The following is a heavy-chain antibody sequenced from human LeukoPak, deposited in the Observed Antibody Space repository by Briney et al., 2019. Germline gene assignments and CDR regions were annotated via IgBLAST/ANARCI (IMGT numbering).Heavy chain of an antibody. Sequence: GGSLRLSCAASGFTFSSYWMSWVRQAPGKGLEWVANIKQDGSEKYYVDSVRGRFTISRDNAKNSLYLQMNSLRAEDTAVYYCARDYYDFWSGYSWFDPWGQGTLVTVSS. J-gene: IGHJ5*02. V-gene: IGHV3-7*01. CDR3: ARDYYDFWSGYSWFDP. CDR1: GFTFSSYW. D-gene: IGHD3-3*01. CDR2: IKQDGSEK.